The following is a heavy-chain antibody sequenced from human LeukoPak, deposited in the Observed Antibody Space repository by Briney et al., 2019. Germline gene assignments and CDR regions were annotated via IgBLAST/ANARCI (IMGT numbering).Heavy chain of an antibody. V-gene: IGHV3-30*18. CDR2: ISYDGSNK. CDR1: GFTFSSYG. D-gene: IGHD3-22*01. J-gene: IGHJ4*02. Sequence: GGSLRLSCAASGFTFSSYGMHWVRQAPGKGLEWVAVISYDGSNKYYADSVKGRFTISRDNSKDTLYLQMNSLRAEDTAVYYCAKDEGPVVVMPFDYWGQGTLVTVSS. CDR3: AKDEGPVVVMPFDY.